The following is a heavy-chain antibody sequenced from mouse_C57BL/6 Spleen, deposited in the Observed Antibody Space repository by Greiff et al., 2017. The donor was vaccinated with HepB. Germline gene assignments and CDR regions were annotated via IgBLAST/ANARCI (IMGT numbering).Heavy chain of an antibody. CDR3: ARRWYAMDY. J-gene: IGHJ4*01. Sequence: EVKVVESGGGLVQPGGSLKLSCAASGFTFSDYYMYWVRQTPEKRLEWVAYISNGGGSTYYPDTVKGRFTISRDNAKNTLYLQMSRLKSEDTAMYYCARRWYAMDYWGQGTSVTVSS. CDR1: GFTFSDYY. V-gene: IGHV5-12*01. CDR2: ISNGGGST.